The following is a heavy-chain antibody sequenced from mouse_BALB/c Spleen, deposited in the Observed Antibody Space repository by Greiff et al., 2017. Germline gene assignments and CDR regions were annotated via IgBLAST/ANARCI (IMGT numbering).Heavy chain of an antibody. CDR2: IWRGGST. D-gene: IGHD1-2*01. CDR1: GFSLTSYG. V-gene: IGHV2-5-1*01. CDR3: AKNHYYGYGYAMDY. J-gene: IGHJ4*01. Sequence: QVQLKQSGPSLVQPSQSLSITCTVSGFSLTSYGVHWVRQSPGKGLEWLGVIWRGGSTDYNAAFMSRLSITKDNSKSQVFFKMNSLQADDTAIYYCAKNHYYGYGYAMDYWGQGTSVTVSS.